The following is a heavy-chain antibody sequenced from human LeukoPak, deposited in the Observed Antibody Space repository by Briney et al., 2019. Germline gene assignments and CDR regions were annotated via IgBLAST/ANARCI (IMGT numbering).Heavy chain of an antibody. V-gene: IGHV4-34*01. Sequence: PSETLSLTCAVYGGSFRGYYWTWIRQPPGKGLEWIGEINHSGSTNYNPSLKSRVTISVDTSKNQFSLKLSSVTAADTAVYYCNYYYYGMYVWGQGTTVTVSS. CDR3: NYYYYGMYV. CDR1: GGSFRGYY. J-gene: IGHJ6*02. CDR2: INHSGST.